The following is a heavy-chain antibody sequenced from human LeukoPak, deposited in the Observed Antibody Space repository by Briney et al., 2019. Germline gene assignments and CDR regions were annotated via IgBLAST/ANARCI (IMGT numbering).Heavy chain of an antibody. V-gene: IGHV1-2*02. CDR3: AREGWDQRDTAAFDH. D-gene: IGHD6-19*01. J-gene: IGHJ4*02. CDR1: GGTFSSYA. CDR2: INPNSGDR. Sequence: ASVKVSCKASGGTFSSYAISWVRQAPGQGLEWMGWINPNSGDRNSAQKFQGRVTMTRDTSISTVYMELSRLGPDDTAVYYCAREGWDQRDTAAFDHWGQGTLVTVSS.